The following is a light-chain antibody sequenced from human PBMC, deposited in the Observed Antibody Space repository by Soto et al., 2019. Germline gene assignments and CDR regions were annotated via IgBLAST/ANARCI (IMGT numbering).Light chain of an antibody. CDR2: DAS. Sequence: EIVMTQSPATLSVSPGERATLSCRASQSVSSNLAWYQQKPGQAPRLLIYDASTRATGIPDRFSGSESGTDFTLSISSLQSEDFAVYYCQQYNIWPPYTFGQGTKLEIK. CDR1: QSVSSN. J-gene: IGKJ2*01. V-gene: IGKV3-15*01. CDR3: QQYNIWPPYT.